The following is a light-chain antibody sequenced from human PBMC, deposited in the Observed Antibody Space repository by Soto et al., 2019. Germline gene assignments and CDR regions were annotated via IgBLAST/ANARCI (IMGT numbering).Light chain of an antibody. CDR2: AAS. CDR3: LQHSTYPLT. Sequence: DNRMNQFPSSVSASVGDRVTITCRASQGIRNDLAWYQQKPGKAPKRLIYAASSLQSGVPSRFSGSGSGTEFTLAISSLQPEDFATFYCLQHSTYPLTFGQGTKVEIK. J-gene: IGKJ1*01. V-gene: IGKV1-17*01. CDR1: QGIRND.